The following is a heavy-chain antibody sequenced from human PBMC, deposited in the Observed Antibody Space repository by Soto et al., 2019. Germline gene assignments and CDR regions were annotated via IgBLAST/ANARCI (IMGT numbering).Heavy chain of an antibody. CDR2: ISWNSGNI. CDR3: VKDGLTSVFGLVHDGSDI. V-gene: IGHV3-9*01. CDR1: GFTFGDYG. J-gene: IGHJ3*02. Sequence: EVQLVESGGGLVQPGRSLRLSCVASGFTFGDYGMHWVRQAPGRGPEWVSGISWNSGNIGYAETVKGRFTISRDNAKNSLYLQMNSLRAEDTALYYYVKDGLTSVFGLVHDGSDIWGHGTMVTVSS. D-gene: IGHD3-3*01.